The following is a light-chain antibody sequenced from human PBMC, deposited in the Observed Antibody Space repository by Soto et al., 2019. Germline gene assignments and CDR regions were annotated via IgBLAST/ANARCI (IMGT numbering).Light chain of an antibody. CDR2: GAS. CDR3: QQYGSSPGT. J-gene: IGKJ2*01. V-gene: IGKV3-20*01. CDR1: QSVKNNY. Sequence: DTVLTQSPGTLSLSPGERATLSCRASQSVKNNYLAWDQQKPGQAPRLLIRGASSRAAGLPDRFSGSGSGTAFTLTISRLEPEDFAVYYCQQYGSSPGTFGQGTKLEIK.